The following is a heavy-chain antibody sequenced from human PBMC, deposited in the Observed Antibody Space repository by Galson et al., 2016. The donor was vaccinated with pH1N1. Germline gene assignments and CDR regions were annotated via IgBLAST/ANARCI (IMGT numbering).Heavy chain of an antibody. V-gene: IGHV3-7*03. CDR3: ARAIFAAAAV. J-gene: IGHJ4*02. CDR2: INQTGSVQ. CDR1: GFTFSNYW. Sequence: SLRLSCAASGFTFSNYWMSWVRQAPGKGLEWVANINQTGSVQYYEASVKGRFTISRDNAKNSLYLQMNSLTAEDTAVYYCARAIFAAAAVWGQGTLVTVSS. D-gene: IGHD6-13*01.